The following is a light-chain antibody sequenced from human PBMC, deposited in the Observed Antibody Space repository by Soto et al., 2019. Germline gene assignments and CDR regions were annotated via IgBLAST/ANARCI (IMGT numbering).Light chain of an antibody. V-gene: IGLV2-23*01. CDR3: CSYAGSSTWV. J-gene: IGLJ3*02. Sequence: QSALTQPASVSGSPGQSITISCTGTSSDVGSYNLVSWYQQHPGKAPKLMIYEGSKRPSGVSHRFSGSKSGNTASLTISGLQAEDEADYYCCSYAGSSTWVFGAGTKLTVL. CDR1: SSDVGSYNL. CDR2: EGS.